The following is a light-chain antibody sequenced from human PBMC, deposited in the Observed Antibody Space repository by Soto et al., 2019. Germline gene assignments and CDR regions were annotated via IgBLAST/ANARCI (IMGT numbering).Light chain of an antibody. V-gene: IGKV4-1*01. Sequence: DIVMTQSPDSLAVSLGERATINCRSSPGVLFSSINKNYLAWYQQKPGQPPKLLIYWASTRESGVPDRFSGSGSGTDFTLTISSLQAEDVAVYYCHQYYTIPHTFGQGTKVEIK. CDR3: HQYYTIPHT. CDR2: WAS. CDR1: PGVLFSSINKNY. J-gene: IGKJ1*01.